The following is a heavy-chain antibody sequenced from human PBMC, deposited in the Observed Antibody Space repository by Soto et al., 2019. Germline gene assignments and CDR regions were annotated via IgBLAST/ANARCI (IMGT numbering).Heavy chain of an antibody. Sequence: QLQLQESGSGLVKPSQTLSLTCAVSGGYISSGGYSWSWIRQPPGKGMEWIGYIYHTGSTYYHPSLKSRVTISVDPSKNQFSLKLSSVTAADTAVYYCASSHAGAHITAAVHWGQGTLVTVSS. D-gene: IGHD6-13*01. CDR1: GGYISSGGYS. V-gene: IGHV4-30-2*01. CDR3: ASSHAGAHITAAVH. J-gene: IGHJ4*02. CDR2: IYHTGST.